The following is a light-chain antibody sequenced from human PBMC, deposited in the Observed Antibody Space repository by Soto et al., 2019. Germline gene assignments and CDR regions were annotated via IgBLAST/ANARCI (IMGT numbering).Light chain of an antibody. J-gene: IGKJ4*01. CDR2: DAS. Sequence: AIQLTQSPSSLSASIGDRVTITCRARQGIGSDLAWYQQAPGKPPKLLIFDASTLENGVPSRFSGGGSGTDFTLTISSLQPEYFATYYCLLFNTYPQAFGGGTKVEIK. CDR3: LLFNTYPQA. V-gene: IGKV1-13*02. CDR1: QGIGSD.